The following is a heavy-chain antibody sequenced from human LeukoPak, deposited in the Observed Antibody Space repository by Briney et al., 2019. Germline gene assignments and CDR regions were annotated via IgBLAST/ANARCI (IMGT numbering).Heavy chain of an antibody. D-gene: IGHD6-19*01. Sequence: PSETLSLTCTVSGASISSDDYYWSWLRQRAGKGLEWIGIIYASGSARYNPSLNSQVTISIDTSKNKFSLRLNSVTDSDTAVYYGVGEEGVAGAGNSNWFDPWGQGMLVTVSS. CDR3: VGEEGVAGAGNSNWFDP. J-gene: IGHJ5*02. CDR2: IYASGSA. CDR1: GASISSDDYY. V-gene: IGHV4-61*02.